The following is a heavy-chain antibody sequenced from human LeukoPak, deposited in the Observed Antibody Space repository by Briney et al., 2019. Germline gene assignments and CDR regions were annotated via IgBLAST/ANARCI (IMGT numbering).Heavy chain of an antibody. CDR1: GYSISNGYY. V-gene: IGHV4-38-2*02. J-gene: IGHJ4*02. D-gene: IGHD6-19*01. CDR3: ARPDNPNAYSSGFDY. CDR2: TYHSGTS. Sequence: SETLSLTCTVSGYSISNGYYWGWIRRPPGKGLEWIGTTYHSGTSYYNPSLKSRVTISVDTSKNQFSLKLSSVTAADTAVYYCARPDNPNAYSSGFDYWGQGTLVTVSS.